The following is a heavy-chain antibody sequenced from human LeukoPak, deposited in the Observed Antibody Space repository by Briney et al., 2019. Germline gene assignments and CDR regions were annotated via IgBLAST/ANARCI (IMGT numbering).Heavy chain of an antibody. CDR1: GFTFSSYS. CDR3: ARESYVGYFDY. CDR2: ISGSGGST. V-gene: IGHV3-23*01. J-gene: IGHJ4*02. D-gene: IGHD1-26*01. Sequence: GGSLRLSCAASGFTFSSYSMNWVRQAPGKGLEWVSAISGSGGSTYYADSVKGRFTISRDNSKNTLYLQMNSLRAEDTAVYYCARESYVGYFDYWGQGTLVTVSS.